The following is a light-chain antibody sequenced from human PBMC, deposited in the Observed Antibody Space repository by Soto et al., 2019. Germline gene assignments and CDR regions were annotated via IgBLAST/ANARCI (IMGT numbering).Light chain of an antibody. J-gene: IGKJ1*01. CDR2: GAS. CDR1: QSVSSSY. Sequence: EIVLTQSPGTLSLSAGERATLSCRASQSVSSSYLAWYQQKPGRAPRLLIYGASSRATGIPDRFGGSGSGTDFTLTISGLEPEDFAVYYCQQYSYSPPTVGQGTKVDIK. CDR3: QQYSYSPPT. V-gene: IGKV3-20*01.